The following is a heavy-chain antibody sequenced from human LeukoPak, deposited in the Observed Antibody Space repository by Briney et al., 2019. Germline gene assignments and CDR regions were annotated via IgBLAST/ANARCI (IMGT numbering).Heavy chain of an antibody. J-gene: IGHJ3*01. CDR3: AKRIDIAVVPEAATHQAFDV. Sequence: GGSLRLSCAASGFTFSSYAMSWVRQAPGKGLEWVSAISGSGGSTYYADSVKGRFTISRDNSKNTLYLQMNSLRAEDTAVYYCAKRIDIAVVPEAATHQAFDVWGQGTMVTVSS. CDR1: GFTFSSYA. V-gene: IGHV3-23*01. D-gene: IGHD2-2*01. CDR2: ISGSGGST.